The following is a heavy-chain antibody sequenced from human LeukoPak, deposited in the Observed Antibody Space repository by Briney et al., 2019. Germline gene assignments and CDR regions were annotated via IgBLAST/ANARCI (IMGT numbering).Heavy chain of an antibody. CDR2: ISSNSSYT. D-gene: IGHD1-14*01. Sequence: GGSLRLSCASSGFTFSDYYMRWIRQAPGKGLEWVSYISSNSSYTNYADSVKGRFTISRDNEKNSLYLQMNSLRAEDTAVYYCARRTGYKRSAYDYWGQGTLVSVSS. CDR3: ARRTGYKRSAYDY. J-gene: IGHJ4*02. CDR1: GFTFSDYY. V-gene: IGHV3-11*06.